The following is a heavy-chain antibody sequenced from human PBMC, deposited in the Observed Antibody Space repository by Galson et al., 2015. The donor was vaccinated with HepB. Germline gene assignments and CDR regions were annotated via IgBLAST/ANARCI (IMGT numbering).Heavy chain of an antibody. D-gene: IGHD3-10*01. J-gene: IGHJ6*02. CDR3: ARGGGVRGVRVYYGMDV. CDR1: GYTFTGYY. V-gene: IGHV1-2*04. Sequence: SVKVSCKASGYTFTGYYMHWVRQAPGQGLEWMGWINPNSGGTNYAQKFQGWVTMTRDTSISTAYMELSRLRSDDTAVYYCARGGGVRGVRVYYGMDVWGQGTTVTVSS. CDR2: INPNSGGT.